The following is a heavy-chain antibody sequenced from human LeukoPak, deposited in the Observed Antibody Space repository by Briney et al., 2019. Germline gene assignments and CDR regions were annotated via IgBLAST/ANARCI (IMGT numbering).Heavy chain of an antibody. J-gene: IGHJ3*02. D-gene: IGHD3-22*01. CDR1: GGSISSGGYS. Sequence: SETLSLTCAVSGGSISSGGYSWSWIRQPPGKGLEWIGYIYHSGSTYYNPSLKSRVTISVDRSKNQFSLKLSSVTAADTAVYYCARGGRITMIVGDAFDIWGQGTMVTVSS. V-gene: IGHV4-30-2*01. CDR3: ARGGRITMIVGDAFDI. CDR2: IYHSGST.